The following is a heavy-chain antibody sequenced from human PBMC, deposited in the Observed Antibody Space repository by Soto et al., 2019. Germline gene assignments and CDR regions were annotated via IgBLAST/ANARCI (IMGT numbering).Heavy chain of an antibody. Sequence: ETLSLTCTVSGGSISSSGFSRGWVRQPPGKGLEWIGCAYYSGNTYYNPSLKSRVTISVDTSGNQFSLRLNSVTAADTAVYYCTKVSSAWFDPWGQGTLVTVSS. CDR3: TKVSSAWFDP. CDR1: GGSISSSGFS. D-gene: IGHD2-8*01. CDR2: AYYSGNT. J-gene: IGHJ5*02. V-gene: IGHV4-39*01.